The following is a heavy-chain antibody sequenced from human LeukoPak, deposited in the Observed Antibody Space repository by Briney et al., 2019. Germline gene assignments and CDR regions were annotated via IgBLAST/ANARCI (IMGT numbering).Heavy chain of an antibody. D-gene: IGHD5-12*01. Sequence: SETLSLTCSVSGGSISSYYWSWVRQPAGKGLEWIGRIYTSGSTNYNLSLKSRVTMSVDTSKNQFSLKLSSVTAADTAVYYCARGAITGIDPWGQGTLVTVSS. V-gene: IGHV4-4*07. CDR3: ARGAITGIDP. CDR1: GGSISSYY. CDR2: IYTSGST. J-gene: IGHJ5*02.